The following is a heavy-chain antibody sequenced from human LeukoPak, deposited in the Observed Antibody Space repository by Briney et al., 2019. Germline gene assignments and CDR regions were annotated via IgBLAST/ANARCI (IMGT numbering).Heavy chain of an antibody. CDR2: IIPIFGTA. CDR1: GGTFSSYA. V-gene: IGHV1-69*13. J-gene: IGHJ6*02. CDR3: ARGAARPNYYYYYGMDV. Sequence: GASVKVSCKASGGTFSSYAISWVRQAPGQGLEWMGGIIPIFGTANYAQKFQGRVTITADESTSTAYMELSSLRSEDTGVYYCARGAARPNYYYYYGMDVWGQGTTVTVSS. D-gene: IGHD6-6*01.